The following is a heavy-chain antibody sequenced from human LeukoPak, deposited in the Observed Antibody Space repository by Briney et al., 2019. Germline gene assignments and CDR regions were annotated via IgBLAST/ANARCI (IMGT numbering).Heavy chain of an antibody. J-gene: IGHJ4*02. CDR3: ARVSEWGLISFDY. CDR2: INPNSGGT. CDR1: GYTFTGYY. Sequence: ASVKVSCKDSGYTFTGYYMQWVRQAPGQVLEWMGWINPNSGGTNYAQKFQGRVTMTRDTSISTAYMELESLRSDDTAVYFCARVSEWGLISFDYWGPRTLVTVSS. V-gene: IGHV1-2*02. D-gene: IGHD3-16*01.